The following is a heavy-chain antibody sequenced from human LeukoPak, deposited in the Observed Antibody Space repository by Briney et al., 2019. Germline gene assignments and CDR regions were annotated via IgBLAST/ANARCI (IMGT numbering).Heavy chain of an antibody. CDR3: AREDGYCSGGNCYSYFDS. V-gene: IGHV3-7*01. D-gene: IGHD2-15*01. J-gene: IGHJ4*02. CDR2: IKKTGSET. CDR1: GFTFSHFW. Sequence: HPGGSLRLSCAASGFTFSHFWMSWVRQAPGKGLEWVAYIKKTGSETYYVDFVKGRFTITRDNTRNSLFLQMYSLRAEDTAVYFCAREDGYCSGGNCYSYFDSWGQGTLVTVSS.